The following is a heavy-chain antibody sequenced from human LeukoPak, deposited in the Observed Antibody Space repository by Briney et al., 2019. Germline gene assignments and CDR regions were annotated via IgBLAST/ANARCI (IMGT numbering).Heavy chain of an antibody. J-gene: IGHJ4*02. D-gene: IGHD3-10*01. CDR3: AKVGSMVRGVSSRFDY. CDR2: ISGSGGST. Sequence: PGGSLRLSCAAPGFTFSSYAMSWVRQAPGKGLEWVSAISGSGGSTYYADSVKGRFTISRDNSKNTLYLQMNSLRAEDTAVYYCAKVGSMVRGVSSRFDYWGQGTLVTVSS. V-gene: IGHV3-23*01. CDR1: GFTFSSYA.